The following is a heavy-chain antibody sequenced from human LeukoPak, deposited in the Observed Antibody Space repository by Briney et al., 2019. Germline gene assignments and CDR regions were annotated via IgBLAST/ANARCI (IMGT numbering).Heavy chain of an antibody. CDR3: ARDTIGYRSSPIDY. J-gene: IGHJ4*02. Sequence: GGSLRLSCAASGFTFSSYSMNWVRQAPGKGLEWVAAISSSSRDIFYADSVKGRFSISRDNAKNSLYLQMNSLRAEDTAVYYCARDTIGYRSSPIDYWGQGTLVTVSS. V-gene: IGHV3-21*01. CDR2: ISSSSRDI. D-gene: IGHD6-13*01. CDR1: GFTFSSYS.